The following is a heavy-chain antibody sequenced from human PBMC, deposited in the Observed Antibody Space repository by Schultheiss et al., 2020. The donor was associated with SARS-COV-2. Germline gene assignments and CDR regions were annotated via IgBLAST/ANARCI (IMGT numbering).Heavy chain of an antibody. CDR2: INHSGAT. J-gene: IGHJ4*02. V-gene: IGHV4-34*01. D-gene: IGHD3-10*01. CDR3: ARDAQSRVGTFDY. Sequence: SETLSLTCAVYGGSISAFHWSWIRQPPGKGLEWIGEINHSGATNYNPSLKSRVTMSVDTSKNQFSLKLSSVTAADTAVYYCARDAQSRVGTFDYWGQGTLVTVSS. CDR1: GGSISAFH.